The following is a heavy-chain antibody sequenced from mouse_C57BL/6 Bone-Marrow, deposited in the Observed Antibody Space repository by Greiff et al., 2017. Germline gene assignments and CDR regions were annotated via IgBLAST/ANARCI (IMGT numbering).Heavy chain of an antibody. Sequence: VQLVESGAELVKPGASVKMSCKASGYTFTTYPIEWMKQNHGKSLEWIGNFHPYNDDTKYNEKFKGKATLTVEKSSSTVYLELSRLTSDDSAVYYCARRITTVVADWYFDVWGTGTTVTVSS. CDR2: FHPYNDDT. CDR3: ARRITTVVADWYFDV. CDR1: GYTFTTYP. J-gene: IGHJ1*03. V-gene: IGHV1-47*01. D-gene: IGHD1-1*01.